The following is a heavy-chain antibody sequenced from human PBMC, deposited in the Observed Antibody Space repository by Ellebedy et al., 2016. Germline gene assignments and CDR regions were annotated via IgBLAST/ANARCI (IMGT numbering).Heavy chain of an antibody. J-gene: IGHJ2*01. CDR2: VSRNSGAI. CDR1: GFTFDDYA. D-gene: IGHD6-13*01. Sequence: GGSLRLSCAASGFTFDDYAMHWVRQAPGKGLEWVSGVSRNSGAIVYADSVKGRFTISRDNAKNSLYLQMNSLRAEDTALYYCARRQELVRYFDLWGRGTLVTVSS. V-gene: IGHV3-9*01. CDR3: ARRQELVRYFDL.